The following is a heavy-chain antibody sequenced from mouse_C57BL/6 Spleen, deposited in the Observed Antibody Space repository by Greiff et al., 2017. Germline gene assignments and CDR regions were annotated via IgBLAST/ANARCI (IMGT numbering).Heavy chain of an antibody. CDR1: GFTFSSYA. CDR2: ISDGGSYT. Sequence: EVKLMESGGGLVKPGGSLKLSCAASGFTFSSYAMSWVRQTPEKRLEWVATISDGGSYTYYPDNVKGRFTISRDNAKNNLYLQMSHLKSEDTAMYYCARDRGYDGYPFAYWGQGTLVTVSA. J-gene: IGHJ3*01. D-gene: IGHD2-3*01. V-gene: IGHV5-4*01. CDR3: ARDRGYDGYPFAY.